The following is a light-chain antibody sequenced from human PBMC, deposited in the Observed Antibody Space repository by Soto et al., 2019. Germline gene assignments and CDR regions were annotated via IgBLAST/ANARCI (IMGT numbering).Light chain of an antibody. J-gene: IGKJ1*01. Sequence: DIRMTQSPSSLSSSVGDIFTITCRSSQSITSYLNWYQQKPGKAPKLLIYAASSLQSGVPSRFSGSGSGTDFTLTISSLQPEDFATYYCQQSYSTPQFGQGTKVDI. CDR1: QSITSY. CDR3: QQSYSTPQ. CDR2: AAS. V-gene: IGKV1-39*01.